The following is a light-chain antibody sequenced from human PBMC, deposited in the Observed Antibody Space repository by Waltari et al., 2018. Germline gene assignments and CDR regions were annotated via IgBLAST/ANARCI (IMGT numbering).Light chain of an antibody. CDR1: SSHIGRNT. CDR3: SVWDDSLNGVI. V-gene: IGLV1-44*01. CDR2: YNN. J-gene: IGLJ2*01. Sequence: QSVLTQPPSASGTPGQRVTISCSGGSSHIGRNTVTWYHHVPGTAPKLLIYYNNQRPSGVPDRFSGSMSDTSASLAISGLQSEDEATYYCSVWDDSLNGVIFGGGTNLAVL.